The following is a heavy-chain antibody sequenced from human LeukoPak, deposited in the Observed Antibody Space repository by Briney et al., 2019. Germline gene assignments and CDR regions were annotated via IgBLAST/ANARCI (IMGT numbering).Heavy chain of an antibody. Sequence: GASVKVSCKASGYTFTGYYMHWVRQAPGQGLEWMGWINPNSGGTNYAQKFQGRVTMTRDTSISTAYMELSRLRSDDTAVYYCARSGYCSGGSCYFSVAFDIWGQGTMVTVSS. CDR1: GYTFTGYY. J-gene: IGHJ3*02. CDR2: INPNSGGT. CDR3: ARSGYCSGGSCYFSVAFDI. D-gene: IGHD2-15*01. V-gene: IGHV1-2*02.